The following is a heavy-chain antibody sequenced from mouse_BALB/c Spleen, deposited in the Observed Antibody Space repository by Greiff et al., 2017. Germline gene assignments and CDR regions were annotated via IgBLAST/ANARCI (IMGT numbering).Heavy chain of an antibody. CDR3: ALDYYAMDY. CDR1: GFTFSSFG. Sequence: EVMLVESGGGLVQPGGSRKLSCAASGFTFSSFGMHWVRQAPEKGLEWVAYISSGSSTIYYADTVKGRFTISRDNPKNTLFLQMTSLRSEDTAMYYCALDYYAMDYWGQGTSVTVSS. CDR2: ISSGSSTI. J-gene: IGHJ4*01. V-gene: IGHV5-17*02.